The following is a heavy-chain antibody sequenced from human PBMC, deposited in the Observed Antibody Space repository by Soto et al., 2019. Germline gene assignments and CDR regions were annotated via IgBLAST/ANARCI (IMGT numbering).Heavy chain of an antibody. V-gene: IGHV3-23*01. D-gene: IGHD6-19*01. CDR1: GFTFSSYA. Sequence: GGSLRLSCAASGFTFSSYAMSWVRQAPGKGLEWVSAISGSGGSTYYADSVKGRFTISRDNSKNTLYLQMNSLRAEDTAVYYCAKDLVGYSSGWYHYYFDYWGQGTLITVS. CDR3: AKDLVGYSSGWYHYYFDY. CDR2: ISGSGGST. J-gene: IGHJ4*02.